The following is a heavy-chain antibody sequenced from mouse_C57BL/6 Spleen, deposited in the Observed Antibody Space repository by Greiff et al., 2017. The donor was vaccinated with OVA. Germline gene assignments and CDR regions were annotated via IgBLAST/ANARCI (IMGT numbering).Heavy chain of an antibody. D-gene: IGHD2-1*01. CDR3: ARHLLYGSYFDV. CDR2: ISGGGGNT. V-gene: IGHV5-9*01. J-gene: IGHJ1*03. Sequence: EVQLVESGGGLVKPGGSLKLSCAASGFTFSSYTMSWVRQTPEKRLEWVATISGGGGNTYYPDSVKGRFTISRDNAQNTLYLQMSSLRSEETALYYCARHLLYGSYFDVWGTGTTVTVSS. CDR1: GFTFSSYT.